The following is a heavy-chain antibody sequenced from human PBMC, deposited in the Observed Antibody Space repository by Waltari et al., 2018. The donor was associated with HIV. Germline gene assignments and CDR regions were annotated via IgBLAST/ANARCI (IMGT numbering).Heavy chain of an antibody. Sequence: QVQLQEAAPGLVEASEPLSLTRSSSGGAFISYHWTWNRQPPGKGLEWIGYIYYTGRTNCNPSLKSRVTISVDTSKNQFSLRLRSVTAAYTAVYYCARGLFGVGSNWFDPWGQGILVTVSS. CDR2: IYYTGRT. J-gene: IGHJ5*02. D-gene: IGHD3-3*01. V-gene: IGHV4-59*01. CDR3: ARGLFGVGSNWFDP. CDR1: GGAFISYH.